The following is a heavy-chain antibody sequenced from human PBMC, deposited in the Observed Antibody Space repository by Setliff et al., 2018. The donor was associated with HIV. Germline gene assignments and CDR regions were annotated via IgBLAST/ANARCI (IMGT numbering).Heavy chain of an antibody. V-gene: IGHV1-18*04. Sequence: ASVKVSCKASGYTFINYGINWLRQAPGQGLEWMGRINTYNGNTKYGQKFQGSVTMTTDTSTSTVYMELRSLTSDDTALYYCARGGPPRVATLYWFDPWGQGTLVTAPQ. CDR3: ARGGPPRVATLYWFDP. D-gene: IGHD2-15*01. CDR1: GYTFINYG. CDR2: INTYNGNT. J-gene: IGHJ5*02.